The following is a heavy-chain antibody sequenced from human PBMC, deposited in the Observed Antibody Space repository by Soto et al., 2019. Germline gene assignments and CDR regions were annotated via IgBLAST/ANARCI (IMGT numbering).Heavy chain of an antibody. Sequence: PGGSLRLSCAASGFTFSSYGMHWVRQAPGKGLEWVAVIWYDGSNKYYADSVKGRFTISRDNSKNTLYLQMNSLRAEDTAVYYCARGPSGEWLLPIYYYYYGMDVWGQGTTVTVSS. V-gene: IGHV3-33*01. CDR3: ARGPSGEWLLPIYYYYYGMDV. D-gene: IGHD5-12*01. J-gene: IGHJ6*02. CDR2: IWYDGSNK. CDR1: GFTFSSYG.